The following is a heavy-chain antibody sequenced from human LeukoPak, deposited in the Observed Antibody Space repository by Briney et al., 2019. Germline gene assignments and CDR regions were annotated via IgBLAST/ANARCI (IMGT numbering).Heavy chain of an antibody. J-gene: IGHJ4*02. CDR3: ARDPDGYYDSSGYGFDY. Sequence: GGSLRLSCAASGLTFNTYTMNWVRQAPGKGLEWVSSISSSSSYIYYADSVKGRFTISRDNAKNSLYLQMNSLRAEDTAVYYCARDPDGYYDSSGYGFDYWGQGTLVTVSS. CDR1: GLTFNTYT. D-gene: IGHD3-22*01. V-gene: IGHV3-21*01. CDR2: ISSSSSYI.